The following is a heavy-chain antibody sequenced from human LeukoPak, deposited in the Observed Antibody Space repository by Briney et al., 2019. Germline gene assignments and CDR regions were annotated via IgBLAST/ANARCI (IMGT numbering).Heavy chain of an antibody. J-gene: IGHJ6*03. V-gene: IGHV1-69*13. CDR1: GGTFSSYA. CDR2: IIPIFGTA. Sequence: ASVKVSCKASGGTFSSYAISWVRQAPGQGLEWMGGIIPIFGTANYAQKFQGRVTITADESTSTAYMELSSLRSEDTAVYYCARGDRPPWIQLWYQPYYYYYYMDVWGKGTTVTISS. D-gene: IGHD5-18*01. CDR3: ARGDRPPWIQLWYQPYYYYYYMDV.